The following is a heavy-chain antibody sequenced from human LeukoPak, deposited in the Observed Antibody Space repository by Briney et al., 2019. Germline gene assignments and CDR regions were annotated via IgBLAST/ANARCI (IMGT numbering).Heavy chain of an antibody. J-gene: IGHJ3*02. D-gene: IGHD3-22*01. CDR3: ARVADSSAYGFDI. CDR2: INTDGSST. Sequence: GGSLRLSCAASGFTFSSYWMQWVRQAPGKGLVWVSRINTDGSSTSYADSVKGRFTISRDNAKNTLFLQMNSLRAEDTAVYYCARVADSSAYGFDIWGQGTMVTVSS. CDR1: GFTFSSYW. V-gene: IGHV3-74*01.